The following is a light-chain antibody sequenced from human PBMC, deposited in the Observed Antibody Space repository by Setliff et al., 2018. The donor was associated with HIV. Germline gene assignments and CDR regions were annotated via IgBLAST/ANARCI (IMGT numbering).Light chain of an antibody. CDR2: DVN. V-gene: IGLV2-14*01. CDR1: STDVGGYDY. CDR3: SSYTSSGTV. J-gene: IGLJ2*01. Sequence: QSVLSQPASVSGSPGQSITISCTGTSTDVGGYDYVSWYQHNTGKAPKFIIYDVNNRPSGVSNRFSGSKSGNTASLTISGLQAEDEADYYCSSYTSSGTVFGGGTKVTVL.